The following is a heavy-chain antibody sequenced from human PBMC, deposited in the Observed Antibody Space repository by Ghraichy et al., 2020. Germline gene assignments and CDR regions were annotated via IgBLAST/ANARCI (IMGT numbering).Heavy chain of an antibody. J-gene: IGHJ4*02. CDR1: GYTFTSYG. D-gene: IGHD1-26*01. V-gene: IGHV1-18*04. CDR2: ISGYNGNT. CDR3: ARGTSMFSDTVFDF. Sequence: ASVKVSCKASGYTFTSYGLSWVRQAPEQGLEWMGWISGYNGNTYYAQKFHGRLSMTIDTSTRTAYMELRSLKSDDTAVYYCARGTSMFSDTVFDFWGQGTLVTVSS.